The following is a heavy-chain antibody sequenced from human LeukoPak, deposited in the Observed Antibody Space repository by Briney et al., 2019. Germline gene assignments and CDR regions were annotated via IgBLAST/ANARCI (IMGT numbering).Heavy chain of an antibody. Sequence: PGGSLRLSCAASGFTFSSYSMNWVRQAPGKGLEWVSAISGSGGSTYYADSVKGRFTISRDNSKNTLYLQMNSLRAEDTAVYYCAKSFGSGWYLDYWGQGTLVTVSS. CDR3: AKSFGSGWYLDY. CDR1: GFTFSSYS. V-gene: IGHV3-23*01. J-gene: IGHJ4*02. D-gene: IGHD6-19*01. CDR2: ISGSGGST.